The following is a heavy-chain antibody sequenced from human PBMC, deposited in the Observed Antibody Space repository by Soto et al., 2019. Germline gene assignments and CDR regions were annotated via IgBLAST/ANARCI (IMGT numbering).Heavy chain of an antibody. J-gene: IGHJ5*02. CDR1: GYTFTSYV. CDR3: ARVPYYDFWSGYPYPKERFDP. CDR2: ISAYNGNT. D-gene: IGHD3-3*01. Sequence: ASVKVSCKASGYTFTSYVISWVRQAPGQGLEWMGWISAYNGNTNYAQKLQGRVTMTTDTSTSTAYMELRSLRSDDTAVYYCARVPYYDFWSGYPYPKERFDPWGQGTLVTVSS. V-gene: IGHV1-18*01.